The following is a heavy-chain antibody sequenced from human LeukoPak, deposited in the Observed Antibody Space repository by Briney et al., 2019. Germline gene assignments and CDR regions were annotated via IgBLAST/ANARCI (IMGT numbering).Heavy chain of an antibody. J-gene: IGHJ5*02. CDR1: GGSISSSSYY. D-gene: IGHD3-10*01. CDR2: IYYSGST. CDR3: ARSVLPITMVRGVSWFDP. Sequence: PSETLSLTCTVSGGSISSSSYYWGWIRQPPGKGLEWIGSIYYSGSTYYNPSLKSRVTISVDTSKNQFSLKLSSVTAADTAVYYCARSVLPITMVRGVSWFDPWGQGTLVTVSS. V-gene: IGHV4-39*07.